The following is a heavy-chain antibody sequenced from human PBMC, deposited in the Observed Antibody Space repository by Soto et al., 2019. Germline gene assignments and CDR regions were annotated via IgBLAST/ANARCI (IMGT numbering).Heavy chain of an antibody. CDR3: TRSDNDSSGYTDY. V-gene: IGHV3-11*01. CDR2: ISESGTTI. Sequence: QVHLMESGGGLVKPGGSLRLSCAASGFAFSAYYMSWIRQASGKGLEWLSYISESGTTIYYADSVKGRFTISRDNAKNSLYLQMNSLRAEDTAVYYCTRSDNDSSGYTDYWGQGTLVTVSS. CDR1: GFAFSAYY. D-gene: IGHD3-22*01. J-gene: IGHJ4*02.